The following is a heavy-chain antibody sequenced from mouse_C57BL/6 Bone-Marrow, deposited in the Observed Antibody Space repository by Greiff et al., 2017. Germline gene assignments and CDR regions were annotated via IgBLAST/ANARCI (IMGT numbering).Heavy chain of an antibody. V-gene: IGHV7-3*01. CDR1: GFTFTDYY. Sequence: EVNLVESGGGLVQPGGSLSLSCAASGFTFTDYYMSWVRQPPGKALEWLGFIRNKANGYTTEYSASVKGRFTISRDNSQSILYLQMNALRAEDSATYYCASKDYYAMDYWGQGTSVTVSS. CDR3: ASKDYYAMDY. CDR2: IRNKANGYTT. J-gene: IGHJ4*01.